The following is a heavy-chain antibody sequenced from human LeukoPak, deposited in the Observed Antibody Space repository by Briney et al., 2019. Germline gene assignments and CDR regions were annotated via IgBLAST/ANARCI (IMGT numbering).Heavy chain of an antibody. CDR1: GGTFSSYA. Sequence: SVKVSCKASGGTFSSYAISWVRQAPGRGLEWMGRIIPIYGTANYAQKFQGRVTVTTDESTSTAYMELSSLRSDDSAGYYCARNGGTGSSDYWGQGTLVTVSS. CDR2: IIPIYGTA. CDR3: ARNGGTGSSDY. V-gene: IGHV1-69*05. D-gene: IGHD1-26*01. J-gene: IGHJ4*02.